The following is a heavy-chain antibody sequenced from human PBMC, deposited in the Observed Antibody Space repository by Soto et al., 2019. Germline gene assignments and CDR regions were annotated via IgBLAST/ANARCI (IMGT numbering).Heavy chain of an antibody. CDR2: ISGSGGST. Sequence: GGSLRLSCAASGFTFSSYAMSWVRQAPGKGLEWVSAISGSGGSTYYADSVKGRFTISRDNSKNTLYLQMNSLRAEDTAVYYCAKGKYSSSWGLYDYYGMDVWGQGTTVTVSS. D-gene: IGHD6-13*01. J-gene: IGHJ6*02. CDR1: GFTFSSYA. CDR3: AKGKYSSSWGLYDYYGMDV. V-gene: IGHV3-23*01.